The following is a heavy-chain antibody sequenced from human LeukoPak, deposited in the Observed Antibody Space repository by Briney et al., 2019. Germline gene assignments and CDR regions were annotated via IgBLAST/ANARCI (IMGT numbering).Heavy chain of an antibody. J-gene: IGHJ3*02. Sequence: GGSLRLSCAASSFTFSSYWMTWVRQAPGKGLEWVANIKEDGSQTFYVDSVKGRFTISRDNAKNSLYRQMNSLRAEDTAVYYCARDPYYYDSGSFAAFDIWGQGTMVTVSS. CDR3: ARDPYYYDSGSFAAFDI. V-gene: IGHV3-7*01. CDR1: SFTFSSYW. D-gene: IGHD3-10*01. CDR2: IKEDGSQT.